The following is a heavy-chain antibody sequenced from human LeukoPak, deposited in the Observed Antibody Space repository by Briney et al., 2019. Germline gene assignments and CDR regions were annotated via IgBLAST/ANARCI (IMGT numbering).Heavy chain of an antibody. CDR3: ARVGGGYYDSSGYPQDY. CDR2: INTNTGNP. J-gene: IGHJ4*02. D-gene: IGHD3-22*01. CDR1: GYTFTSYD. Sequence: GASVKVSCKASGYTFTSYDINWVRQAPGQGLEWMGWINTNTGNPTYAQGFIGRFVFSLDTSVSTAYLQISSLKAEDTAVYYCARVGGGYYDSSGYPQDYWGQGTLVTVSS. V-gene: IGHV7-4-1*02.